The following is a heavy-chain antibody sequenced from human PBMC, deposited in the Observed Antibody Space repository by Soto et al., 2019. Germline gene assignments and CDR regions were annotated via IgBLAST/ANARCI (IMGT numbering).Heavy chain of an antibody. V-gene: IGHV1-69*13. D-gene: IGHD2-2*01. CDR3: ARVGSRDAPYYYYGMDV. J-gene: IGHJ6*02. CDR2: IIPIFGTA. Sequence: ASVKVSCKASGGTFSSYAISWVRQAPGQGLEWMGGIIPIFGTANYAQKFQGRVTITADESTSTAYMELSSLRSEDTAVYYCARVGSRDAPYYYYGMDVWGQGTTVTVSS. CDR1: GGTFSSYA.